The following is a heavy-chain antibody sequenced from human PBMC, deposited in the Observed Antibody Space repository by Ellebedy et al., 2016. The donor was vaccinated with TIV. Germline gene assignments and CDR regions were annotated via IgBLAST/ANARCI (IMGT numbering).Heavy chain of an antibody. J-gene: IGHJ5*02. CDR1: GYSFTSYW. Sequence: KVSCKGSGYSFTSYWIGWVRQMHGKGLEWRGIIYLGDSDTRYSPSFQGQVTISADKSISTAYLQWSSLKASDTAMYYGARFISWFDPWGQGTLVTVSS. D-gene: IGHD3-10*01. CDR3: ARFISWFDP. CDR2: IYLGDSDT. V-gene: IGHV5-51*01.